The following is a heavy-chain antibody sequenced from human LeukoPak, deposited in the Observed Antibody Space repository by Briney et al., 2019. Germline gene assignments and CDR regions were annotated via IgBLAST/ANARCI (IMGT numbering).Heavy chain of an antibody. CDR1: GGSFSGYY. CDR3: ARSPEDWYFDL. V-gene: IGHV4-34*01. D-gene: IGHD1-14*01. J-gene: IGHJ2*01. Sequence: SETLSLTCAVYGGSFSGYYWSWIRQPPGKGLEWIGEINHSGSTNYNPSLKSRVTISVDTSKNQFSLKLSSVTAADTAVYYCARSPEDWYFDLWGRGTLVTVSS. CDR2: INHSGST.